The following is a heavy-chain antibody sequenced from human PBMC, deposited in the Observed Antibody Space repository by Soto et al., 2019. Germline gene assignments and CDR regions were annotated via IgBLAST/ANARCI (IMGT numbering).Heavy chain of an antibody. Sequence: EVQLVESGGGLVEPGRSLRLSCTTSGFNFADYSMSWFRQAPGKGLEWVSAISGSGGSTYYADSVKGRFTISRDNSKNTLYLQMNSLRAEDTAVYYCAKDRPYDSSGYGLREYFDLWGRGTLVTVSS. V-gene: IGHV3-23*04. CDR1: GFNFADYS. CDR3: AKDRPYDSSGYGLREYFDL. CDR2: ISGSGGST. J-gene: IGHJ2*01. D-gene: IGHD3-22*01.